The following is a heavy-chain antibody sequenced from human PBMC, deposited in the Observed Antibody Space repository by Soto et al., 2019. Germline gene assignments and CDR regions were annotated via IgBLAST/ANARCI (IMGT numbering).Heavy chain of an antibody. CDR1: GYTFTNHA. Sequence: ASVKVSCKASGYTFTNHAIHWVRQAPGQGLEWMGWINAGKGDTKYPQRFQGRVIITRDTSASTAYMELSSLRSEDTAVYYCARNILGGTTDYWGPGTLVTSPQ. J-gene: IGHJ4*02. CDR2: INAGKGDT. D-gene: IGHD1-7*01. CDR3: ARNILGGTTDY. V-gene: IGHV1-3*01.